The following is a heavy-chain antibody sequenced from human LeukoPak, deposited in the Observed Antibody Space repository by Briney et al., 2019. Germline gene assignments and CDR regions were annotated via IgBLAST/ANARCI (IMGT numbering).Heavy chain of an antibody. Sequence: SQTLSLTCAISGDSVSSNSAAWNWIRQSPSRGLEWLGRTYYRSKWYNDYAVSVKSRITINPDTSKNQFSLQLNSVTPEDTAVYYCAREVVLESSSLSLQFRFDPWGQGTLVTVSS. D-gene: IGHD6-13*01. J-gene: IGHJ5*02. CDR3: AREVVLESSSLSLQFRFDP. CDR1: GDSVSSNSAA. CDR2: TYYRSKWYN. V-gene: IGHV6-1*01.